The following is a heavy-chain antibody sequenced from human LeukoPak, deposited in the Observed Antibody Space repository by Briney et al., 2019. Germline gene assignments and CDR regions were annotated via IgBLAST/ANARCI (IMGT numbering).Heavy chain of an antibody. Sequence: GGSLRLSCAASGFTVSSNYMSWVRQAPGKGLEWVSVISGSGGSTYYADSVKGRFTISRDNSKNTLFLQMNSLRAEDTAVYYCARDRWDSGSYYVDWGQGTLVTVSS. CDR1: GFTVSSNY. J-gene: IGHJ4*02. CDR3: ARDRWDSGSYYVD. V-gene: IGHV3-53*01. D-gene: IGHD1-26*01. CDR2: ISGSGGST.